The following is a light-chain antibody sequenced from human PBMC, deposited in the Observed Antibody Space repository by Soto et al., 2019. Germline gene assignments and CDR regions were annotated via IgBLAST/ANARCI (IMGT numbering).Light chain of an antibody. CDR1: QSVSNNY. CDR3: QQYGSSGT. Sequence: EIVLTQSPGNLSLSPGERATLSCRASQSVSNNYLAWYQQKPGHAPKLLIYGASNRATGIPDRFSGSGSGTDFSLTISRLEPEDFAVYYCQQYGSSGTFGQGTKVEIK. J-gene: IGKJ1*01. V-gene: IGKV3-20*01. CDR2: GAS.